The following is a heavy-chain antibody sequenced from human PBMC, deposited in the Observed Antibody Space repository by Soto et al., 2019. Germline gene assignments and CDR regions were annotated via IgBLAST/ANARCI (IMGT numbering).Heavy chain of an antibody. CDR1: GFTFSSYG. CDR3: ARGSSWDDYYYYGMDV. Sequence: GGSLRLSCAASGFTFSSYGMHWVRQAPGKGLEWVAVIWYDGSNKYYADSVKGRFTISRDNSKNTLYLQMNSLRAEDTAVYCCARGSSWDDYYYYGMDVWGQGTTVTVSS. V-gene: IGHV3-33*01. CDR2: IWYDGSNK. D-gene: IGHD6-13*01. J-gene: IGHJ6*02.